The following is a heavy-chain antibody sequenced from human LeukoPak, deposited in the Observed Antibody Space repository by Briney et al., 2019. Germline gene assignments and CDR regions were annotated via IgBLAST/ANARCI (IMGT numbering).Heavy chain of an antibody. CDR1: GYTFTSYA. D-gene: IGHD3-10*01. CDR3: ARGRPPDVNMVRGVIYYAFDY. CDR2: INADNGNT. V-gene: IGHV1-3*01. Sequence: GASVEVSCKASGYTFTSYAMYWVRQAPGQRLEWMGWINADNGNTKYSQKFQGRVTIIRDTSASTAYMELSSLRSEDTAVYYCARGRPPDVNMVRGVIYYAFDYWGQGTLVTVSS. J-gene: IGHJ4*02.